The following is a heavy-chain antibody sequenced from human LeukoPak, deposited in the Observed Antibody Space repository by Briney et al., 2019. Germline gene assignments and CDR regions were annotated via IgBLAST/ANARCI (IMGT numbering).Heavy chain of an antibody. CDR3: ARDLERITIFGVVTRHFDY. CDR2: IYYSGST. D-gene: IGHD3-3*01. Sequence: SETLSLTCTVSGDSISSSSYYWGWIRQPPGTGLEWIGYIYYSGSTNYNPSLKSRVTISVDTSKNQFSLKLSSVTAADTAVYYCARDLERITIFGVVTRHFDYWGQGTLVTVSS. V-gene: IGHV4-61*01. J-gene: IGHJ4*02. CDR1: GDSISSSSYY.